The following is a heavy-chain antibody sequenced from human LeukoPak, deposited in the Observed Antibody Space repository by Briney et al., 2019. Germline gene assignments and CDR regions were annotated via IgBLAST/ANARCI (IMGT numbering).Heavy chain of an antibody. D-gene: IGHD3-10*01. V-gene: IGHV1-69*05. J-gene: IGHJ4*02. Sequence: SVKVSCKASGGTFSSYAISWVRQAPGQGLECMGGIIPIFGTANYAQKFQGRVTITTDESTSTAYMELSSLRSEDTAVYYCAREITMVRGARAGFDYWGQGTLVTVSS. CDR2: IIPIFGTA. CDR1: GGTFSSYA. CDR3: AREITMVRGARAGFDY.